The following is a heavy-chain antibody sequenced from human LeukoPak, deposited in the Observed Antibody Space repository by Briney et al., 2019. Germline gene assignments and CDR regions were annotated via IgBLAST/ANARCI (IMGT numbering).Heavy chain of an antibody. J-gene: IGHJ4*02. CDR1: GFTFSSYG. CDR2: IRYDGSNK. Sequence: PGGSLRLSCAASGFTFSSYGMHWVRQAPGKGPEWVAFIRYDGSNKYYADSVKGRFTISRDSSKNTLYLQMNSLRAEDTAVYYCAKERDTAMVTIDYWGQGTLVTVSS. V-gene: IGHV3-30*02. D-gene: IGHD5-18*01. CDR3: AKERDTAMVTIDY.